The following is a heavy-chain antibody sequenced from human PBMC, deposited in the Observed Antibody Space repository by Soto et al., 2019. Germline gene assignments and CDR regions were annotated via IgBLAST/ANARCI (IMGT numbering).Heavy chain of an antibody. Sequence: EVQLVESGGGLVQPGRSLRLSCAASGFTFDDYAMQWVRQAPGKGLEWVSGISWNSGSIGYADSVKGRFTISRDNAKNSLYLQMNSLRAEDTALYYCARTIAESWFDPWGQGTLVTVSS. J-gene: IGHJ5*02. CDR1: GFTFDDYA. CDR3: ARTIAESWFDP. V-gene: IGHV3-9*01. D-gene: IGHD2-21*01. CDR2: ISWNSGSI.